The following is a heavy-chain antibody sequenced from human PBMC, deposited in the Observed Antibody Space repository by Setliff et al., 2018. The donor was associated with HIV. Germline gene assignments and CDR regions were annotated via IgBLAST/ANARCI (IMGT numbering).Heavy chain of an antibody. CDR2: THASGTT. CDR1: GGSISGDF. CDR3: ARDRLTYYFDY. J-gene: IGHJ4*02. Sequence: PETLSLTCTVSGGSISGDFWTWIRQPAGEGLEWIGRTHASGTTQCEPSLKNRCSMSIDTSKHQFSLKLSSVTAADTAVYYCARDRLTYYFDYWGQGILVTVSS. D-gene: IGHD3-22*01. V-gene: IGHV4-4*07.